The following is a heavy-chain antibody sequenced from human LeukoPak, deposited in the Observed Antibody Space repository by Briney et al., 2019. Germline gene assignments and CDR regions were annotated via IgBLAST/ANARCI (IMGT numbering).Heavy chain of an antibody. V-gene: IGHV3-30*18. CDR2: ISYDGSNK. D-gene: IGHD3-3*01. CDR3: AKPGYDFWSGYLPRLDY. Sequence: HPGGSLRLSCAASGFTFSSYGMHWVRQAPGKGLEGVAVISYDGSNKYYADSVKGRFTISRDNSKNTLYLQMNSLRAEDTAVYYCAKPGYDFWSGYLPRLDYWGQGTLVTVSS. J-gene: IGHJ4*02. CDR1: GFTFSSYG.